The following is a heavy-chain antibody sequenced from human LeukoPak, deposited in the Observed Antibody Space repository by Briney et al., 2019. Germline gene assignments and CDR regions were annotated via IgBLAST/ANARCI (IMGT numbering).Heavy chain of an antibody. J-gene: IGHJ4*02. V-gene: IGHV1-46*01. CDR2: INPSGGST. Sequence: ASVQFSFKASGYPFTSYYMHWVRPAPGQGVEWMGIINPSGGSTSYAQKFQGRVTITTDTSTSTVYMELSSLRSEDTAVYYCARRTSMTGNPFDYWGQGTLVTVSS. CDR1: GYPFTSYY. D-gene: IGHD3-9*01. CDR3: ARRTSMTGNPFDY.